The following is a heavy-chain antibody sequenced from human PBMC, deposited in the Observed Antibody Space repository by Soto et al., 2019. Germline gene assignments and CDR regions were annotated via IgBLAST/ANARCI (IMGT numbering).Heavy chain of an antibody. CDR3: ARSPLSYDYVRQTWREVGDSFDV. Sequence: QVHLEQWGAGLLKPSETLSLTCAIYNSSLGAFHWTWIRQPPGKGLEWIGELIHGGSTNYNPSLKSRVTFSLDPSKCQFSLHVMSVTAADTAVYYCARSPLSYDYVRQTWREVGDSFDVWGRGTSVTVSS. CDR1: NSSLGAFH. J-gene: IGHJ3*01. D-gene: IGHD3-10*02. V-gene: IGHV4-34*02. CDR2: LIHGGST.